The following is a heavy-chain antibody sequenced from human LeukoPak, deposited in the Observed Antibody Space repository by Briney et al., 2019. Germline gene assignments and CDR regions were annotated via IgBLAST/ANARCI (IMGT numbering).Heavy chain of an antibody. J-gene: IGHJ5*02. V-gene: IGHV1-2*02. CDR3: ARALRAIVVVVAAKGNWFDP. D-gene: IGHD2-15*01. CDR2: INPNSGGT. Sequence: ASVKVSCKASGYTFTGYYMHWVRQAPGQGLEWMGWINPNSGGTNYAQKFQGRVTMTRDTSISKAYMELSRLRSDDTAVYYCARALRAIVVVVAAKGNWFDPWGQGTLVTVSS. CDR1: GYTFTGYY.